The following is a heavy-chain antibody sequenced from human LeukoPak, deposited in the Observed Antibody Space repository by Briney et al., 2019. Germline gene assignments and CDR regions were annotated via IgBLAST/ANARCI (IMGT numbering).Heavy chain of an antibody. CDR3: VRDGLGTSPYDC. J-gene: IGHJ4*02. V-gene: IGHV3-74*01. Sequence: PGGSLRLSCEASGFTLSNYWMNWVRQAPGKGLVWVSHINTDGSNIKYADSVKGRFTISRDNAKNTLYLQMNSLRAEDTAVYYCVRDGLGTSPYDCWGQGTLVTVS. D-gene: IGHD7-27*01. CDR1: GFTLSNYW. CDR2: INTDGSNI.